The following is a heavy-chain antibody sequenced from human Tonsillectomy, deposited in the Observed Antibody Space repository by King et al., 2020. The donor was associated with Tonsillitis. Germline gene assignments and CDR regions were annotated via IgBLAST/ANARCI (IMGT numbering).Heavy chain of an antibody. CDR1: GYTFTTYA. CDR3: ARAGYCSTTSCSDAFDI. J-gene: IGHJ3*02. D-gene: IGHD2-2*01. Sequence: VQLVESGAEVKKPGASVKVSCKASGYTFTTYAMHWVRQAPGQRLEWMGWINAGNGNTKYSQKFQGRVTITRDTSASTAYMELSSLRSEDTAVYYCARAGYCSTTSCSDAFDIWGXGTMVTVXS. V-gene: IGHV1-3*01. CDR2: INAGNGNT.